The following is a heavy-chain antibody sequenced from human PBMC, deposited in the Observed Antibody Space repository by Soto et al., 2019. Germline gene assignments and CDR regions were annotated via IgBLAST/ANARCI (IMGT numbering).Heavy chain of an antibody. CDR1: GFTFSNAW. J-gene: IGHJ4*02. D-gene: IGHD3-10*02. Sequence: EVQLVESGGGLVKPGGTLRRSCAASGFTFSNAWMSWVRQAPGKGLEWVGRIKSKTDGGTTDYAAPVNGRFTISRDDSNNTLYLQLNSLKTEDTAVYYCTTDLSGLLFGGGPFDYWGQGTLVTVSS. V-gene: IGHV3-15*01. CDR2: IKSKTDGGTT. CDR3: TTDLSGLLFGGGPFDY.